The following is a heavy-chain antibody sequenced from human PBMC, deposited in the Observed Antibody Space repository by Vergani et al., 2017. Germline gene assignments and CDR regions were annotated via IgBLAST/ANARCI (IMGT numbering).Heavy chain of an antibody. CDR3: ARDFAGSLAVAGTDYYYYGMDV. J-gene: IGHJ6*02. D-gene: IGHD6-19*01. V-gene: IGHV3-33*01. Sequence: QVQLVESGGGVVQPGRSLRLSCAASGFTFSTYGMHWVRQAPGKGLEWVAVIWYDGSNKYYADSVKGRFTISRDNSKNTLYLQMNSLRAEDTAVYYCARDFAGSLAVAGTDYYYYGMDVWGQGTTVTVSS. CDR1: GFTFSTYG. CDR2: IWYDGSNK.